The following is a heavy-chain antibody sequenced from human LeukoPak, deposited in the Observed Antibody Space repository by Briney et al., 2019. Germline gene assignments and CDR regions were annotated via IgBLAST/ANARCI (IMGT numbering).Heavy chain of an antibody. J-gene: IGHJ6*03. CDR1: GGSISSSSYY. D-gene: IGHD2-2*01. CDR2: IYYSGST. CDR3: ARVPAAIPPIRDYYYYMDV. V-gene: IGHV4-39*07. Sequence: SETLSLTCTVSGGSISSSSYYWGWIRQPPGKGLEWIGSIYYSGSTYYNPSLKSRVTISVDTSKNQFSLKLSSVTAADTAVYYCARVPAAIPPIRDYYYYMDVWGKGTTVSVSS.